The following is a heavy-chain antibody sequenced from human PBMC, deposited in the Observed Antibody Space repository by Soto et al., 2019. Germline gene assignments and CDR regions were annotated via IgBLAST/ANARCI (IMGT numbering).Heavy chain of an antibody. D-gene: IGHD2-15*01. CDR1: GGTFSSYT. J-gene: IGHJ1*01. V-gene: IGHV1-69*02. Sequence: QVQLVQSGAEVKKPGSSVKVSCKASGGTFSSYTISWVRQAPGQGLEWMGRIIPILGIANYAQKFQGRVIISADKSTSTDYRELSRLRSEDTAVYYCARGGYCSGGSCYQYFQQWGQGTLVNVSS. CDR3: ARGGYCSGGSCYQYFQQ. CDR2: IIPILGIA.